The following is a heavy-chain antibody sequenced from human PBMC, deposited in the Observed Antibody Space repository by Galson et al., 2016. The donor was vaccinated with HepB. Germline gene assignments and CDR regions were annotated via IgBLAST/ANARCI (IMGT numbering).Heavy chain of an antibody. V-gene: IGHV3-53*01. Sequence: SLRLSCAASGFSVSSNYLSWVRQVPGKGLEWVSVIHSRGNTYYADSVKGRFTLSRDSSKNTLYPQMDSLRAEDTAMYYCVRSPPGSGYFLLYYFEYWGQGTPVTVSS. J-gene: IGHJ4*02. CDR3: VRSPPGSGYFLLYYFEY. CDR1: GFSVSSNY. CDR2: IHSRGNT. D-gene: IGHD3-3*01.